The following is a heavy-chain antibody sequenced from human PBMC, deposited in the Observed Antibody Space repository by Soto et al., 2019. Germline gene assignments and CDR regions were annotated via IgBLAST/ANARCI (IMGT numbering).Heavy chain of an antibody. CDR1: GGTLVSSA. CDR2: IIPILGTT. Sequence: QVQLLQSGAELREPGSTVTISCSPSGGTLVSSAFAWMRQAPGGRIEWMGGIIPILGTTKYAEKFLGRLTIRADDSSRTAYLELCSLTVDVTALYFCAKKNPHGDSIKGWLDSWGQGTLVTVST. CDR3: AKKNPHGDSIKGWLDS. D-gene: IGHD2-21*01. V-gene: IGHV1-69*01. J-gene: IGHJ5*01.